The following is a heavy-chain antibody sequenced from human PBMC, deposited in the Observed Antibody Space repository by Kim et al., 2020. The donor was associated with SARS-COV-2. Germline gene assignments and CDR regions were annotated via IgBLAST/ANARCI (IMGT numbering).Heavy chain of an antibody. V-gene: IGHV4-34*01. CDR2: INHSGST. D-gene: IGHD3-9*01. J-gene: IGHJ4*02. Sequence: SETLSLTCAVYGGSFSGYYWSWIRQPPGKGLEWIGEINHSGSTNYNPSLKSRVTISVDTSKNQFSLKLSSVTAADTAVYYCARGWGYDILTGYYSGEFFDYWGQGTLVTVSS. CDR1: GGSFSGYY. CDR3: ARGWGYDILTGYYSGEFFDY.